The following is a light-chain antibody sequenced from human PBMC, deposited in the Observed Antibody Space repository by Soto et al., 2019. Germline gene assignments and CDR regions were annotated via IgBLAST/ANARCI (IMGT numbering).Light chain of an antibody. CDR3: QQRSNWPVT. V-gene: IGKV3-11*01. CDR2: DAS. Sequence: EIVLTQSPGTLSLSPGERATLSCRASQSVSSYLAWYQQKPGQAPRLLIYDASTRATGISARFSGSGSGTDFPLTISSLEPEDFAMYYWQQRSNWPVTFGQGTKVEVK. CDR1: QSVSSY. J-gene: IGKJ1*01.